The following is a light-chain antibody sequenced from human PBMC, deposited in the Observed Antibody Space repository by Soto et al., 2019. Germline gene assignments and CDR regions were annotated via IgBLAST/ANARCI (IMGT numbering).Light chain of an antibody. Sequence: DIQMTHSPSTLSASVGDRVTITCRASQSISSWLAWYQQKPGKAPKLLIYKASSLESGVPSRFSGSGSGTEFTFTFSSLQPDDFATYYCQQYNSYSRTFGQGTKVDIK. V-gene: IGKV1-5*03. J-gene: IGKJ1*01. CDR2: KAS. CDR3: QQYNSYSRT. CDR1: QSISSW.